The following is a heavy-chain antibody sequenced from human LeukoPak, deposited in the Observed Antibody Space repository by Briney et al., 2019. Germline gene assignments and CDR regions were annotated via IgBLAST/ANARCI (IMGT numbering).Heavy chain of an antibody. CDR1: GGSITSGDYY. Sequence: SQTLSLTCTVSGGSITSGDYYWSWIRQPPGKGLEWIGYIYYSGTTYYIPSLKSRVTISVDTSKNQFSLKLSSVTAADTAVYYCARDGVSLGMDVWGQGTTVTVSS. CDR3: ARDGVSLGMDV. J-gene: IGHJ6*02. CDR2: IYYSGTT. V-gene: IGHV4-30-4*01.